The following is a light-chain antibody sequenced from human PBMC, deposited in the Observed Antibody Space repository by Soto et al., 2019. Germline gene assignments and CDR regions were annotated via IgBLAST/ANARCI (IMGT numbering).Light chain of an antibody. Sequence: DIQMTQSPSALSASVGDRVTITCRASENINGWLAWYQQKPGKAPKLLIFSASSLQSGVPSRFSGSGSGTEFTLTITSLQPDDFATYYCQHYNSNPWTFGRGTKVDI. J-gene: IGKJ1*01. V-gene: IGKV1-5*01. CDR2: SAS. CDR1: ENINGW. CDR3: QHYNSNPWT.